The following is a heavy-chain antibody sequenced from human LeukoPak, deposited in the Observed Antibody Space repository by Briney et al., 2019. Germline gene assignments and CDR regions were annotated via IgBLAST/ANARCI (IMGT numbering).Heavy chain of an antibody. J-gene: IGHJ4*02. CDR3: AKASYSSGWGALGY. Sequence: PGGSLRLSCAASGFTFSSYGMHWVRQAPGKGLEGVAVISYDGSNKYYADSVKGRFTISRDNSKNTLYLQMNSLRVEDTAVYYCAKASYSSGWGALGYWGQGTLVTVSS. V-gene: IGHV3-30*18. CDR2: ISYDGSNK. CDR1: GFTFSSYG. D-gene: IGHD6-19*01.